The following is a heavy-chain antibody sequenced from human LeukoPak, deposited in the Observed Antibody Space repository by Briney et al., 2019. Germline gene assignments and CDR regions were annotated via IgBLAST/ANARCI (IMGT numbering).Heavy chain of an antibody. J-gene: IGHJ4*02. CDR2: IYTSGST. CDR3: AREGSSWTFDY. V-gene: IGHV4-4*07. D-gene: IGHD6-13*01. Sequence: SETLSLTCTVSGGSTSSYYWSWIRQPAGKGLEWIGRIYTSGSTNYNPSLKSRATMSVDTSKNQFSLKLSSVTAADTAVYYCAREGSSWTFDYWGQGTLVTVSS. CDR1: GGSTSSYY.